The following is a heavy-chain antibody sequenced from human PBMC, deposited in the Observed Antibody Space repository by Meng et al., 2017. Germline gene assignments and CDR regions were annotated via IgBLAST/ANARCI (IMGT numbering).Heavy chain of an antibody. V-gene: IGHV3-33*01. CDR3: ARDQRYCRSTSCYFYSGGWDMDV. CDR2: IWYDGSNK. J-gene: IGHJ6*02. CDR1: GFTFSSYG. Sequence: GESLKISCAASGFTFSSYGMHWVRQAPGKGLEWVAVIWYDGSNKYYADSVKGRFTISRDNSKNTLYLQMNSLRAEDTAVYYCARDQRYCRSTSCYFYSGGWDMDVWGQGTTVTVSS. D-gene: IGHD2-2*01.